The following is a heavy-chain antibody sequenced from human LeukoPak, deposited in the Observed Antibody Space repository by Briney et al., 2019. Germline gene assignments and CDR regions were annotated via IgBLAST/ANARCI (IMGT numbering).Heavy chain of an antibody. Sequence: SETLSLTCTVSGGSISSYYWSWIRQPPGKGLEWIGYIYYSGSTNYNPSLKSRVTISVDTSKNQFSLKLSSVTAADTAVYYCARQSAYMSGMDVWGQGTTVTVSS. V-gene: IGHV4-59*08. D-gene: IGHD2-2*02. CDR3: ARQSAYMSGMDV. J-gene: IGHJ6*02. CDR2: IYYSGST. CDR1: GGSISSYY.